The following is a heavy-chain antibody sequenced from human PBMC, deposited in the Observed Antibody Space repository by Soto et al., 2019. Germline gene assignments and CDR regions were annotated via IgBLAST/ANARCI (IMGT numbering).Heavy chain of an antibody. J-gene: IGHJ4*02. CDR1: GGSISSGGYY. V-gene: IGHV4-31*03. D-gene: IGHD5-18*01. Sequence: PSETLSLTCTVSGGSISSGGYYWSWIRQHPGKGLEWIGYIYYSGSTYYNPSLKSRVTISVDTSKNQFSLKLSSVTAADTAVYYWARDGYSYGYFDYWGQGTLVTVSS. CDR2: IYYSGST. CDR3: ARDGYSYGYFDY.